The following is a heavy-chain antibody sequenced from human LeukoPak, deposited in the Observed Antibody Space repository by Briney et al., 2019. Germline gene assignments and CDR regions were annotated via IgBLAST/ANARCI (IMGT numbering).Heavy chain of an antibody. CDR3: ARADSYSSGWYGGLDY. D-gene: IGHD6-19*01. CDR2: IYYSGST. J-gene: IGHJ4*02. V-gene: IGHV4-59*01. CDR1: GGSISSYY. Sequence: SETLSLTCTVSGGSISSYYWGWIRQPPGKGLEWIGYIYYSGSTNYNPSLKSRVTISVDTSKNQFSLKLSSVTAADTAVYYCARADSYSSGWYGGLDYWGQGTLVTVSS.